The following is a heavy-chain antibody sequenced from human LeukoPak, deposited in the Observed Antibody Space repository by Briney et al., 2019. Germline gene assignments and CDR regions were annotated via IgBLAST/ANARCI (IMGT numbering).Heavy chain of an antibody. Sequence: GSLRLSCAASGFTFSNYWMHWVRQAPGKGLVWVSRINSDGINTSYADSVKGRFTISRDNAKNTLNLQMSSLRAEDTAVYYCARDLGQYNITGNTCFAPWGKEPLVTVSS. J-gene: IGHJ5*02. V-gene: IGHV3-74*01. CDR1: GFTFSNYW. CDR2: INSDGINT. CDR3: ARDLGQYNITGNTCFAP. D-gene: IGHD3-3*01.